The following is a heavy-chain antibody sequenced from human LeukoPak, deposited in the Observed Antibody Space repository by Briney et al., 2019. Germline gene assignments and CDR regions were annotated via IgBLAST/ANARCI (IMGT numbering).Heavy chain of an antibody. CDR2: IYPGDSDT. D-gene: IGHD3-22*01. Sequence: GESLKISCKGSGYSFTNYWVGWVRQMPGKGLEWMGIIYPGDSDTRYSPSFEGQVTISADRSISTAYLQWSSLKASDTVMYYCARSTYDSSGYLFDYWGQGTLVTVSS. CDR1: GYSFTNYW. J-gene: IGHJ4*02. V-gene: IGHV5-51*01. CDR3: ARSTYDSSGYLFDY.